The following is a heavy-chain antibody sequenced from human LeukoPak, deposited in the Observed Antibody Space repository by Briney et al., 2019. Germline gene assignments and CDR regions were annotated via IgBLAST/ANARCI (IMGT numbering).Heavy chain of an antibody. Sequence: GESLKISCKGSGYSFTSYWIGWVRQMPGKGLQWMGIIYPGDSHSTYTPSFQGQVTISADKSISTAYLQWSSLKASDSDMYYCARTSVTATYFDNWGQGTLVTVSS. V-gene: IGHV5-51*01. CDR3: ARTSVTATYFDN. D-gene: IGHD2-21*02. CDR2: IYPGDSHS. J-gene: IGHJ4*02. CDR1: GYSFTSYW.